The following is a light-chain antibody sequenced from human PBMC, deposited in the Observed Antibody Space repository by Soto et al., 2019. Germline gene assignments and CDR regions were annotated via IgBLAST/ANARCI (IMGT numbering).Light chain of an antibody. J-gene: IGKJ4*01. CDR2: KAS. CDR3: QHYNSYPLT. V-gene: IGKV1-5*03. Sequence: DIQMTQSPSTLSASVGDRVIITCRASQSICSWLAWYQQKPGKAPEPLFYKASSLQSGVPSRFSGSGSGTEFTLTISSLQPDDFATYYCQHYNSYPLTFGGGTKVEIK. CDR1: QSICSW.